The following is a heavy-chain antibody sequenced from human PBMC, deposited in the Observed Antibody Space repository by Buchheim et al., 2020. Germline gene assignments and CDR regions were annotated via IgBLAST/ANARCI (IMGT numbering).Heavy chain of an antibody. D-gene: IGHD5-24*01. CDR2: IYYSGST. CDR1: GGSISSSSYY. CDR3: ARDTNLFNLEMATTDY. V-gene: IGHV4-39*07. Sequence: QLQLQESGPGLVKPSETLSLTCTVSGGSISSSSYYWGWIRQPPGKGLEWIGSIYYSGSTYYNPSLKSRVTISVDTSNNQFLLKLSSVTAADTAVYYCARDTNLFNLEMATTDYWGQGTL. J-gene: IGHJ4*02.